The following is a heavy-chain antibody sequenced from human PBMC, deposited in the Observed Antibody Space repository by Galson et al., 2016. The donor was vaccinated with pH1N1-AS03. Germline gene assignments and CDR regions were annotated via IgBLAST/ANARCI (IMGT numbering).Heavy chain of an antibody. V-gene: IGHV4-61*09. Sequence: LSLTCTVSGGSISSDSYYWSWIRQPAGKGLEWIGYIFTSGSTNYNPSLKSRLTISLDTSKNQFSLKLNSVTAADTAVYYCARGKSAGYYFDYWGQGTLVPVSS. CDR2: IFTSGST. CDR1: GGSISSDSYY. J-gene: IGHJ4*02. CDR3: ARGKSAGYYFDY. D-gene: IGHD3-3*01.